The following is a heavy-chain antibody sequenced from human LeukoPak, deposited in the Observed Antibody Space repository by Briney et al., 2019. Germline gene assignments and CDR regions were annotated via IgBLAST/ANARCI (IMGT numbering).Heavy chain of an antibody. Sequence: GGSLRLSCAAPGFTFSSYRMNWVRQAPGKGLEWVSSISSSSSYIYYADSVKGRFTISRDNAKNSLYLQMNSLRAEDTAVYYCARPLTSGYNDAFDIWGQGTMVTVSS. CDR2: ISSSSSYI. D-gene: IGHD3-22*01. J-gene: IGHJ3*02. CDR1: GFTFSSYR. CDR3: ARPLTSGYNDAFDI. V-gene: IGHV3-21*01.